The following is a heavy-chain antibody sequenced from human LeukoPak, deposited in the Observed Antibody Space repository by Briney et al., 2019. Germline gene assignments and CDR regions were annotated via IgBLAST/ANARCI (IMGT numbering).Heavy chain of an antibody. Sequence: SVKVSCKASGGTFSSYAISWVRQAPGQGLECMGGIIPIFGTANYAQKFQGRVTITADESTSTAYMELSSLRSEDTAVYYCARDIGIVVVPAAPYYYYYGMDVWGQGTTVTVSS. D-gene: IGHD2-2*01. CDR1: GGTFSSYA. CDR2: IIPIFGTA. V-gene: IGHV1-69*13. J-gene: IGHJ6*02. CDR3: ARDIGIVVVPAAPYYYYYGMDV.